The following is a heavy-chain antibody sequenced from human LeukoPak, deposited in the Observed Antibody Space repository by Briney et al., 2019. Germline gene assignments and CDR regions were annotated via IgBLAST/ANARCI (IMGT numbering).Heavy chain of an antibody. J-gene: IGHJ3*02. D-gene: IGHD4-17*01. Sequence: PSETLSLTCTVSGGSISSYYWSWMRQSPGKGLEWIGYISYIGSTNYNPSLKSRVTISIDTSKNQFSLKLSSVTAADTAVYYCARDLVTVTKGFDIWGQGTMVTVSS. CDR2: ISYIGST. V-gene: IGHV4-59*01. CDR1: GGSISSYY. CDR3: ARDLVTVTKGFDI.